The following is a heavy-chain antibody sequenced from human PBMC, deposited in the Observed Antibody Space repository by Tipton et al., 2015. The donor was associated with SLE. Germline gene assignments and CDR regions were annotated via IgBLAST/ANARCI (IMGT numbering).Heavy chain of an antibody. Sequence: TLSLTCTVSGGSMSSHYWSWIRQPPGKGLEWIGYIHFGGYTDYNPSLKSRVTISADTSKSQLSLTLNFVTAADTAIYYCMRSHQGVDWGQGTLVTVSS. CDR3: MRSHQGVD. D-gene: IGHD3-3*01. V-gene: IGHV4-59*11. CDR2: IHFGGYT. J-gene: IGHJ4*02. CDR1: GGSMSSHY.